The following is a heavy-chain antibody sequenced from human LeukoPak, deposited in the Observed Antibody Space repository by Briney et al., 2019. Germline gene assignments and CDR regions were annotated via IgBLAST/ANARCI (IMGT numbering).Heavy chain of an antibody. J-gene: IGHJ4*02. CDR1: GYTFTSYG. CDR3: ARDSERCSSTSCYRRPDY. V-gene: IGHV1-18*01. D-gene: IGHD2-2*01. CDR2: ISACNGNT. Sequence: ASVKVSCKASGYTFTSYGISWVRQAPGQGLEWMGWISACNGNTNYAQKLQGRVTMTTDTSTSTAYMELRSLRSDDTAVYYCARDSERCSSTSCYRRPDYWGQGTLVTVSS.